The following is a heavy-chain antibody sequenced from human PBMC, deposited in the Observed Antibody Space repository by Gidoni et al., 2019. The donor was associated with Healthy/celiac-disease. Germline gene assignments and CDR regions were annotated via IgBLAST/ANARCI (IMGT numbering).Heavy chain of an antibody. D-gene: IGHD6-19*01. CDR1: GFSFSSYA. V-gene: IGHV3-23*01. Sequence: EVQLLESGGGLVQPGGSLRLSCAASGFSFSSYARSWVRQAPGKGLEWVAAISGSGGRTYYADSVKGRFTISRDNSKNTLYLQMNSLRAEETAVYYCAKGSDVAGIGDYWGQGTLVTVSS. CDR2: ISGSGGRT. J-gene: IGHJ4*02. CDR3: AKGSDVAGIGDY.